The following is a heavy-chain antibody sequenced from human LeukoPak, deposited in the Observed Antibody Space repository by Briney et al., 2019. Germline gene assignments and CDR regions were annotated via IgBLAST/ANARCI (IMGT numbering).Heavy chain of an antibody. V-gene: IGHV4-59*01. CDR3: ARSYSGTWYDYFDY. CDR2: IYYSGST. Sequence: SETLSLTCTVSGGSISSYYWSWIRQPPGKGLEWIGYIYYSGSTNYNPSLKSRVTISVDTSKNQFSLKLSSVTAADTAVYYCARSYSGTWYDYFDYWGQGTLVTVSS. J-gene: IGHJ4*02. CDR1: GGSISSYY. D-gene: IGHD6-13*01.